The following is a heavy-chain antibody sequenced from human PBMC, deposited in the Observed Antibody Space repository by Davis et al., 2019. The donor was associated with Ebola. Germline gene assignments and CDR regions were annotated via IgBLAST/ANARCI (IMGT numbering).Heavy chain of an antibody. J-gene: IGHJ5*02. Sequence: ASVKVSCKASGYTFTSYDINWVRQATGQGLEWMGWMNPNSGNTGYAQKFQGRVTMTRNTSISTAYMELSSLRSEDTAVYYCARVWGAVVVPAAIAGWFDPWGQGTLVTVSS. CDR2: MNPNSGNT. D-gene: IGHD2-2*02. CDR3: ARVWGAVVVPAAIAGWFDP. V-gene: IGHV1-8*01. CDR1: GYTFTSYD.